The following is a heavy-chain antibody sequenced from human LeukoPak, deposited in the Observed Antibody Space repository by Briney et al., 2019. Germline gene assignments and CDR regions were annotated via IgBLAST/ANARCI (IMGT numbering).Heavy chain of an antibody. CDR1: RFTFGDFA. V-gene: IGHV3-23*01. J-gene: IGHJ3*01. Sequence: PGGSLRLSCIGSRFTFGDFAMSWVRQAPGAGPEWVSVIGGDGGEKYYADFVKGRFTISRDNSENTMYLQMSSLRAEDTAVYYCAKDYIRRNGVYDAFDLWGHGTTVTVS. D-gene: IGHD2-15*01. CDR2: IGGDGGEK. CDR3: AKDYIRRNGVYDAFDL.